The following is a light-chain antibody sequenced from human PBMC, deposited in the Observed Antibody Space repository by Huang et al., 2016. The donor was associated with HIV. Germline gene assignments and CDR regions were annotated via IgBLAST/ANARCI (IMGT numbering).Light chain of an antibody. CDR1: QSIDTY. CDR2: SAS. CDR3: QQNYSTLCT. V-gene: IGKV1-39*01. Sequence: QMTQSPSSLSASVGDRVTITCRASQSIDTYLNWYQQKPGKAPKLLIYSASTLQTGVPSRFRGSGSGTDFTLTINSLQPEYFAPYYCQQNYSTLCTFGPGTKVDIK. J-gene: IGKJ3*01.